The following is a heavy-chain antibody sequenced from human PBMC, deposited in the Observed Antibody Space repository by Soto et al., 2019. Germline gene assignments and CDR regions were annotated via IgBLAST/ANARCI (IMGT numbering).Heavy chain of an antibody. CDR1: GGSISSSSYY. V-gene: IGHV4-39*01. CDR3: AGLLEEPRDYYYYYGMDV. Sequence: QLQLQESGPGLVKPSETLSLTCTVSGGSISSSSYYWGWIRQPPGKGLEWIGSIYYSGSTYYNPSLNSPVTLSVDTSKNQFSRNLSSVTASDTAVYYCAGLLEEPRDYYYYYGMDVWGQGTTVTVSS. CDR2: IYYSGST. J-gene: IGHJ6*02. D-gene: IGHD3-3*01.